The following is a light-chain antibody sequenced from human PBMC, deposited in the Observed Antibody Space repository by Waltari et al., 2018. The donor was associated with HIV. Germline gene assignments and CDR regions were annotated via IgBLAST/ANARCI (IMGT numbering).Light chain of an antibody. Sequence: DIVMTQSPDSLAVSLGERATINCNSSQSILYRSRNKNYLAWYQQKPGQPPKLLIYWASTRESGVPDRFSGSGSGTDFTLTISSLQAEDVAVYYCQQYYSTPLTFGGGTKVEIK. J-gene: IGKJ4*01. CDR1: QSILYRSRNKNY. CDR2: WAS. V-gene: IGKV4-1*01. CDR3: QQYYSTPLT.